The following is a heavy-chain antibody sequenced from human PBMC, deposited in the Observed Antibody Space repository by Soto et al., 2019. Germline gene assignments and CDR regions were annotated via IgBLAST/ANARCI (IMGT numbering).Heavy chain of an antibody. D-gene: IGHD5-18*01. CDR1: GFTFSSYW. CDR3: TRDIRDTTMVIPFDS. Sequence: GGSLRLSCEASGFTFSSYWMHWVRQAPGKGLVWVSHINSDGSSTSYADSVKGRFTISRDNAKNTLYLQMNSLRAEDTAVYYCTRDIRDTTMVIPFDSWGQGTLVTVSS. V-gene: IGHV3-74*01. CDR2: INSDGSST. J-gene: IGHJ4*02.